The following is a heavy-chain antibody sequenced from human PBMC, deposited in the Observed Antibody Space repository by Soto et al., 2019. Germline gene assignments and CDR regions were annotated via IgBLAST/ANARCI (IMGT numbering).Heavy chain of an antibody. D-gene: IGHD4-4*01. Sequence: EVQLLESGGGLVQPGGYLRLSCAASGFTFTNYAMTWVRQAPGKGLEWVSISSGSGSGGSTNYADSVKGRFTISRDNSKNTLYLQTNSLRVEDTAVYYCATDRDDYRNYVFDYWGQGTLVTVSS. CDR3: ATDRDDYRNYVFDY. V-gene: IGHV3-23*01. CDR2: SSGSGSGGST. CDR1: GFTFTNYA. J-gene: IGHJ4*02.